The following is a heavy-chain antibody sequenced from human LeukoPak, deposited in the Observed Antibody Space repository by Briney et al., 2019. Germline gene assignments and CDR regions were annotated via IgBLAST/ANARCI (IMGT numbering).Heavy chain of an antibody. Sequence: GRSLRLSCAASGFTFDDYAMHWVRQAPGKGLEWVSGISWNSGSIGYADSVKGRFTISRDNSKNTLYLQMNSLRAGDTAVYYCARSLIAAAGPKDYGMDVWGQGTTVTVSS. V-gene: IGHV3-9*01. CDR1: GFTFDDYA. CDR3: ARSLIAAAGPKDYGMDV. D-gene: IGHD6-13*01. J-gene: IGHJ6*02. CDR2: ISWNSGSI.